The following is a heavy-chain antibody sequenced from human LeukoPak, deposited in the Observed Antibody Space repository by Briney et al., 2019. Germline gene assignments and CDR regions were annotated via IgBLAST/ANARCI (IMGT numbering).Heavy chain of an antibody. CDR2: IKQDGSEK. Sequence: PGGSLRLSCAASGFTFSSYWMSWVRQAPGKGLEWVANIKQDGSEKYYVDSVKGRFTISRDNAKNSLYLQMNSLRAEDTAVYYCAKDRTASYYYDSSGYLVYWGQGTLVTVSS. J-gene: IGHJ4*02. V-gene: IGHV3-7*01. CDR1: GFTFSSYW. D-gene: IGHD3-22*01. CDR3: AKDRTASYYYDSSGYLVY.